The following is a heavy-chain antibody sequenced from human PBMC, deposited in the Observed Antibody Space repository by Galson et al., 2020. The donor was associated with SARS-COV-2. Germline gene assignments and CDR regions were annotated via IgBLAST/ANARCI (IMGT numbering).Heavy chain of an antibody. CDR3: ARGFYGSGSFWFDP. V-gene: IGHV4-34*01. CDR2: INHSGST. CDR1: GGSFSGYY. J-gene: IGHJ5*02. Sequence: SETLSLTCAVFGGSFSGYYWAWIRQPPGKGLEWIGEINHSGSTNYNPSLKSRVTISIDTSKNQFSLKLSSVTAADTAVYYCARGFYGSGSFWFDPWGQGTQVTVSS. D-gene: IGHD3-10*01.